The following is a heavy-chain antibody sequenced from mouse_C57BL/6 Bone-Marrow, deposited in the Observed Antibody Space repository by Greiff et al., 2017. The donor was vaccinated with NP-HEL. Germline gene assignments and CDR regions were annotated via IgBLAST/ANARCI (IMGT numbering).Heavy chain of an antibody. CDR3: ARPSYYSKKGVCYAMDY. Sequence: QVQLQQSGAELVKPGASVKLSCKASGYTFTSYWMHWVKQRPGQGLEWIGMIHPNSGSTNYNEKFKSKATLTVDKSSSTAYMQLSSLTSEDSAVYYCARPSYYSKKGVCYAMDYWGQGTSVTVSS. J-gene: IGHJ4*01. V-gene: IGHV1-64*01. CDR2: IHPNSGST. CDR1: GYTFTSYW. D-gene: IGHD2-5*01.